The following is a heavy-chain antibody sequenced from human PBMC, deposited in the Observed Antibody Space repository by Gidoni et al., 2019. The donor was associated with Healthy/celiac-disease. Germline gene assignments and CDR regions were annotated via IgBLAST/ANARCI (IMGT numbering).Heavy chain of an antibody. CDR2: INPNSGGT. V-gene: IGHV1-2*06. CDR3: ARVSITGNTYYYYGMDV. D-gene: IGHD1-20*01. J-gene: IGHJ6*02. CDR1: GYTFPGHY. Sequence: QVQLVQSGAEVKKHGASVKVSCKASGYTFPGHYMHWVRHPPGQGLEWMGRINPNSGGTNYAQKFQGRVTMTRDTSISTAYMELSRLRSDDTAVYYCARVSITGNTYYYYGMDVWGQGTTVTVSS.